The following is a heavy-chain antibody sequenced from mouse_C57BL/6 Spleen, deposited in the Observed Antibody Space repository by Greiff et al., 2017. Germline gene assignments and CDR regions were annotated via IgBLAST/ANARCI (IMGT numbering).Heavy chain of an antibody. V-gene: IGHV1-80*01. CDR1: GYAFSSYW. D-gene: IGHD1-1*01. CDR3: AREGGRRNCDY. J-gene: IGHJ2*01. CDR2: LYPGDGDT. Sequence: VQLQQSGAELVKPGASVKISCKASGYAFSSYWMNWVKQRPGKGLEWIGQLYPGDGDTNYNGKFKGKATLTADKSSSTAYMQLSSLTSEDSAVYFCAREGGRRNCDYWGQGTTRTVSS.